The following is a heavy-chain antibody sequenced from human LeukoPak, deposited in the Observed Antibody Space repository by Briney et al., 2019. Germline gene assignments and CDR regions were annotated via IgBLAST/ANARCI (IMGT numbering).Heavy chain of an antibody. D-gene: IGHD1-26*01. J-gene: IGHJ5*02. V-gene: IGHV4-59*01. CDR3: ASTPTSSGSYFWFDP. CDR1: GGSISSYY. Sequence: SETLSLTCTVSGGSISSYYWSWIRRPPGKGLEWVGYIYYSGSTNYNPSLKRRVTISVDTSKTQFSLKLSSVTAADTAVYYCASTPTSSGSYFWFDPGGQGTLVTVS. CDR2: IYYSGST.